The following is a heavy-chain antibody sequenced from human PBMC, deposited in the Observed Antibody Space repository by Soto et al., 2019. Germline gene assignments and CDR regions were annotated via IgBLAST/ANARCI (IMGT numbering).Heavy chain of an antibody. J-gene: IGHJ4*02. D-gene: IGHD3-10*01. CDR1: GGSIISGGYY. V-gene: IGHV4-31*03. CDR2: IYYSGST. CDR3: ASSLLWFGEAPGY. Sequence: TLSLTCTVSGGSIISGGYYWIWIRQHPGKGLEWIGYIYYSGSTYYNPSLKSRVTISVDTSKNQFSLKLSSVTAADTAVYYCASSLLWFGEAPGYWGQGTLVTVS.